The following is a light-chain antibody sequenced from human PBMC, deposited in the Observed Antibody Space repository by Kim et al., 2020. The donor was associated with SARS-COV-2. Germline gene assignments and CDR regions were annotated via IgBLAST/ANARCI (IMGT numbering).Light chain of an antibody. CDR1: QSLGSKS. CDR3: QQFGNSMYT. Sequence: EIVLTQSPGTLSLSPGERATLSCRASQSLGSKSLVWYQQKPGQAPRLLMYGASTRAPGIPDRFSASASGPDFTLTISRLEPEDSAVYYCQQFGNSMYTFSQWTKPEI. J-gene: IGKJ2*01. CDR2: GAS. V-gene: IGKV3-20*01.